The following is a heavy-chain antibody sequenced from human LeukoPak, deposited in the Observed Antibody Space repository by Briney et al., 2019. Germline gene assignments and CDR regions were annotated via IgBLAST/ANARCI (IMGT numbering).Heavy chain of an antibody. J-gene: IGHJ6*02. CDR3: ARFVANWNPGGMDV. Sequence: GGSLRLSCAASGFTVSRKYMSWVRQAPGKGLEWVSVIYSHDTTYYAESVKGRFTISRDISKNTVDLQMSSLRAEDTAVYYCARFVANWNPGGMDVWGQGTTVIVSS. CDR2: IYSHDTT. V-gene: IGHV3-66*01. CDR1: GFTVSRKY. D-gene: IGHD1-20*01.